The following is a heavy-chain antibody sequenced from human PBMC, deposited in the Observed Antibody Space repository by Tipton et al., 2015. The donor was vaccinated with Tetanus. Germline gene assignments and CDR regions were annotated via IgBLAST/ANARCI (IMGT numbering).Heavy chain of an antibody. J-gene: IGHJ4*02. CDR1: GFTFSSYG. V-gene: IGHV3-30*18. D-gene: IGHD6-13*01. Sequence: SLRLSCAASGFTFSSYGMHWVRQAPGKGLEWVAVISYDGSNKYYADSVKGRFTISRDNSKNTLYLQMNSLRAEDTAVYYCAKDSPYSWSSNYFDYWGQGTLVTVSS. CDR3: AKDSPYSWSSNYFDY. CDR2: ISYDGSNK.